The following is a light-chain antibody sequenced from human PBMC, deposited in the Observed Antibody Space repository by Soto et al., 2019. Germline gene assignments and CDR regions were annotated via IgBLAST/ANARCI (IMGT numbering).Light chain of an antibody. CDR3: QQYGGSPPIP. CDR1: QSLSSSY. Sequence: EVVLTQSPGTLSLSPGESATLSCRASQSLSSSYLAWYQQKPGQAPRLLIYGASSRATGIPDRFSGSGSGTYFTLTIGRLEPEDFAVDYCQQYGGSPPIPFGQGTKLEIK. V-gene: IGKV3-20*01. J-gene: IGKJ2*01. CDR2: GAS.